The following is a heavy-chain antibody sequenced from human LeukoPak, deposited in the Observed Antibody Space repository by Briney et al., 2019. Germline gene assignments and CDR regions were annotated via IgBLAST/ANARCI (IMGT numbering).Heavy chain of an antibody. CDR3: ARLYGSSWHVWGHEDYYGMDV. V-gene: IGHV4-39*01. CDR1: GGSISSSSYY. Sequence: SSETLSLTCTVSGGSISSSSYYWGWIRQPPGKGLEWIGSIYYSGSTYYNPSLKSRVTISVDTSKNQFSLKLSSVTAADTAVYYCARLYGSSWHVWGHEDYYGMDVWGQGTTVTVSS. J-gene: IGHJ6*02. CDR2: IYYSGST. D-gene: IGHD6-13*01.